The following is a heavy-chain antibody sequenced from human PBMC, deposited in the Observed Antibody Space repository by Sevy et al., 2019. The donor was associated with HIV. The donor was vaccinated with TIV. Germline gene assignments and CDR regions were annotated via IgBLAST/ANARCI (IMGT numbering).Heavy chain of an antibody. CDR2: ISYDGINK. D-gene: IGHD1-1*01. V-gene: IGHV3-30*09. CDR3: ALERLSSDVAEYFQN. Sequence: GGSLRLSCATSGFTFSSYSMHWVRQAPGKGLEWVATISYDGINKNYADSVKGRFAISRDNFKNWLSLQMNSLRAEDTAVYFCALERLSSDVAEYFQNWGQGTLVTVSS. J-gene: IGHJ1*01. CDR1: GFTFSSYS.